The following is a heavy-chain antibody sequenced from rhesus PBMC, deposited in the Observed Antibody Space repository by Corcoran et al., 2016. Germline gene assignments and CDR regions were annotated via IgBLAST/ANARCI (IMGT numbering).Heavy chain of an antibody. J-gene: IGHJ4*01. CDR2: VDPEDGEA. Sequence: EVQLVQSGAEVKKPGASVKISCKASGYTFTDYYLHCVRQAPGKGLEWMGRVDPEDGEAIHSQKFQDRGTITADTSTDAAYMELSSLRSEDTAVYYCATLAAFDYWGQGVLVTVSS. CDR1: GYTFTDYY. CDR3: ATLAAFDY. V-gene: IGHV1-111*02.